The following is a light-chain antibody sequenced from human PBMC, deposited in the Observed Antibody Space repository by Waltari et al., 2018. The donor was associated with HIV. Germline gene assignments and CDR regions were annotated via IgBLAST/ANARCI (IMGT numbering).Light chain of an antibody. CDR1: QSVSSS. Sequence: DIQMTQSPPTLSASVGDRVPITCRASQSVSSSLACYQQKTGKAPNLLIFKASSLQNGVPPRFSGSGSGTDFTLTISGLQPDDFATYYCQQYLTFSRTFGQGTQV. J-gene: IGKJ1*01. V-gene: IGKV1-5*03. CDR3: QQYLTFSRT. CDR2: KAS.